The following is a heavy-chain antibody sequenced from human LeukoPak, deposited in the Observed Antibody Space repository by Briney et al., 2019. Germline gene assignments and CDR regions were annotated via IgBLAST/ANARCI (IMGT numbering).Heavy chain of an antibody. V-gene: IGHV3-11*01. CDR1: GFTLSDYY. D-gene: IGHD4/OR15-4a*01. J-gene: IGHJ4*02. CDR2: ISNSGFTK. CDR3: AREDSGGNSFDY. Sequence: GGSLRLSCAASGFTLSDYYVSWIRQAPGKGLEWVAFISNSGFTKYYADSVKGRFTASRDNVKDSVSLQMNSLRAEDTARYFCAREDSGGNSFDYWGQGAQVTVS.